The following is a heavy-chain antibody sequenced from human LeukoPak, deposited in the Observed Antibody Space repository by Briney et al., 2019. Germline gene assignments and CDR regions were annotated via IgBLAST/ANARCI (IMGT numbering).Heavy chain of an antibody. CDR2: MNPNSGNT. D-gene: IGHD3-10*01. CDR1: GHTFTSYD. CDR3: ARGNNYYGSGSYDYFDY. J-gene: IGHJ4*02. V-gene: IGHV1-8*01. Sequence: GASVKVSCKASGHTFTSYDINWVRQATGQGLEWMGWMNPNSGNTGYAQKFQGRVTMTRNTSISTAYMELSSLRSEDTAVYYCARGNNYYGSGSYDYFDYWGQGTLVTVSP.